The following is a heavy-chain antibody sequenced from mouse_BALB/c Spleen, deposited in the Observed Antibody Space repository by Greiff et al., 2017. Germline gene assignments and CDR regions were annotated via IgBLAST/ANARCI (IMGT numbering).Heavy chain of an antibody. CDR3: ARERSTMITTGNLDV. CDR2: ISDGGSYT. J-gene: IGHJ1*01. Sequence: EVMLVESGGGLVKPGGSLKLSCAASGFTFSDYYMYWVRQTPEKRLEWVATISDGGSYTYYPDSVKGRFTISRDNAKNNLYLQMSSLKSEDTAMYYCARERSTMITTGNLDVWGAGTTVTVSS. D-gene: IGHD2-4*01. CDR1: GFTFSDYY. V-gene: IGHV5-4*02.